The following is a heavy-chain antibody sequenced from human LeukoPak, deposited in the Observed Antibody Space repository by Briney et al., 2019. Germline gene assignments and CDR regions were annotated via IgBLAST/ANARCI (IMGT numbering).Heavy chain of an antibody. CDR2: IYYSGST. CDR3: ARSVDVRGAIDY. Sequence: SETLSLTCTVSGGSISSSSYYWGWIRQPPGKGLEWIGSIYYSGSTYYNPSLKSRVTISVDTSKNQFSLKLSSVTAADTAVYYCARSVDVRGAIDYWGQGTLVTVSS. CDR1: GGSISSSSYY. J-gene: IGHJ4*02. V-gene: IGHV4-39*01. D-gene: IGHD3-10*01.